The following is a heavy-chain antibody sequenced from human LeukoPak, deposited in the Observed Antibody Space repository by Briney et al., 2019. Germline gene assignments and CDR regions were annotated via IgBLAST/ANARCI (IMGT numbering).Heavy chain of an antibody. CDR1: GYTFTSYY. CDR2: INPSGGSA. V-gene: IGHV1-46*01. J-gene: IGHJ4*02. CDR3: ATVGLDCSSTSCLVPY. Sequence: ASVKVSCKASGYTFTSYYMHWVRQAPGQGLEWMGIINPSGGSASYAQKFQGRVTMTRDTSTSTAYMELSSLRSEDTAVYYCATVGLDCSSTSCLVPYWGQGTLVTVSS. D-gene: IGHD2-2*01.